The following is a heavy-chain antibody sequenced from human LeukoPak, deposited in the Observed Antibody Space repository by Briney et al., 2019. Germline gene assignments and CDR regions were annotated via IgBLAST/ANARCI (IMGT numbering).Heavy chain of an antibody. CDR1: GGSISSSGYY. V-gene: IGHV4-39*07. CDR3: ASGYCGGACQLGGVDM. CDR2: IYYSGIT. J-gene: IGHJ3*02. Sequence: SETLSLTCTVSGGSISSSGYYWGWIRQSPGEGLEWIGNIYYSGITYYNPSLKSRVTISVDTSKNQFSLKLSSVTAADTAVYYCASGYCGGACQLGGVDMWGQGTMVTVSS. D-gene: IGHD2-21*02.